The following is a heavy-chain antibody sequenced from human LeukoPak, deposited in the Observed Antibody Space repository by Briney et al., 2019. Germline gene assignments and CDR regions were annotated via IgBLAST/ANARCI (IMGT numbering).Heavy chain of an antibody. Sequence: PGGSLRLSCAASGFTFSSYAMSWVRQAPGKGLEWVANIKQDGSEKYYVDSVKVRFTISRGNSKNTLYLQMNSLRAEDAAVDYCASGEWLRRMGHWGQGTVVTVSS. CDR3: ASGEWLRRMGH. CDR1: GFTFSSYA. J-gene: IGHJ3*01. CDR2: IKQDGSEK. D-gene: IGHD5-12*01. V-gene: IGHV3-7*01.